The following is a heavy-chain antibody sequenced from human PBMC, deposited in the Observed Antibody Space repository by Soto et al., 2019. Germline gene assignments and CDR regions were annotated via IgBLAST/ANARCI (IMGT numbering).Heavy chain of an antibody. J-gene: IGHJ4*02. D-gene: IGHD3-3*01. V-gene: IGHV1-18*01. CDR1: GYTFTSYG. CDR2: ISAYNGNT. CDR3: ARFELRFLEWLSSQAPFDY. Sequence: ASVKVSCKASGYTFTSYGISWVRQAPGQGLEWMGWISAYNGNTSYAQKLQGRVTMTTDTSTSTAYMELRSLRSDDTAVYYCARFELRFLEWLSSQAPFDYWGQGTLVTVSS.